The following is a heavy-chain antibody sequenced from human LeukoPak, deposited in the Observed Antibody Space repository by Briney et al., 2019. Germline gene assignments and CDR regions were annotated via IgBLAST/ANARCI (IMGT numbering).Heavy chain of an antibody. CDR1: GFTFSSYS. CDR2: ISSSSSYI. V-gene: IGHV3-21*01. CDR3: ARSSSDWYPPV. Sequence: PGGSLRLSCAASGFTFSSYSMNWVRQAPGKGLEWVSSISSSSSYIYYADSVKDRFTISRDNAKNSLYLQMNSLRAEDTAVYYCARSSSDWYPPVWGQGTTVTVSS. D-gene: IGHD6-19*01. J-gene: IGHJ6*02.